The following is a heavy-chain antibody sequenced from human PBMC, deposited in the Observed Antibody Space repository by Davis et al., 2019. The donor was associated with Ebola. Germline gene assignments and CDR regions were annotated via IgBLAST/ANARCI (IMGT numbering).Heavy chain of an antibody. CDR1: GGSISSSSYY. CDR2: IYYSGST. V-gene: IGHV4-61*01. CDR3: ARGIRGLLWFGELRSDFDY. Sequence: PSETLSLTCTVSGGSISSSSYYWSWIRQPPGKGLEWIGYIYYSGSTNYNPSLKSRVTISVDTSKNQFSLKLSSVTAADTAVYYCARGIRGLLWFGELRSDFDYWGQGTLVTVSS. D-gene: IGHD3-10*01. J-gene: IGHJ4*02.